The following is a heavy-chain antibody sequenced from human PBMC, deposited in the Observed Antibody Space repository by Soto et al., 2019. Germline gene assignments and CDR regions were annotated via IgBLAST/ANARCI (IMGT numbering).Heavy chain of an antibody. D-gene: IGHD3-16*01. CDR2: INPSKAV. CDR1: GESVSDSY. V-gene: IGHV4-34*01. J-gene: IGHJ2*01. CDR3: ARGVMEGAFKGGRRSYYWFLDL. Sequence: QAHLQQWGAGLVRPSETLSLTCAVYGESVSDSYWTWIRRSPGRGLEWLGEINPSKAVTYNPSLKSRVSISLETSKRQLSLKLFSATAADTAVYYCARGVMEGAFKGGRRSYYWFLDLWGRGTLVAVSS.